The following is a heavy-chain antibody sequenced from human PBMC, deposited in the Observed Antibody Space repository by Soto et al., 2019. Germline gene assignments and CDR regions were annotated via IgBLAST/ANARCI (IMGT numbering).Heavy chain of an antibody. CDR3: TLRHDSSPGPIY. D-gene: IGHD3-16*01. CDR2: AYE. V-gene: IGHV2-5*01. CDR1: GFSLTTTGMT. Sequence: SGPTLVNPTQPPTRTCTVSGFSLTTTGMTWGWIRQPPGKAPEWLALAYEYSPSLQSRLTFTKDTSKNQVVLTMTNVDPGDTATYYCTLRHDSSPGPIYWGQGIQVTVSS. J-gene: IGHJ4*02.